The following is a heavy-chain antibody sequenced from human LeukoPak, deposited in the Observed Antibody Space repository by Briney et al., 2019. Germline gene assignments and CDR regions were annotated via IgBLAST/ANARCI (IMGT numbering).Heavy chain of an antibody. CDR3: ARDKGFYDILTGGFDI. Sequence: SQTLSLTCTVSGASISSGGYYWSWIRQRPGKGLEWIGYIYYSGSTYYNPSLKSRVSISVDTSKNQFSLTLKSVTAADTAVYYCARDKGFYDILTGGFDIWGQGTMVTVSS. J-gene: IGHJ3*02. V-gene: IGHV4-31*03. D-gene: IGHD3-9*01. CDR2: IYYSGST. CDR1: GASISSGGYY.